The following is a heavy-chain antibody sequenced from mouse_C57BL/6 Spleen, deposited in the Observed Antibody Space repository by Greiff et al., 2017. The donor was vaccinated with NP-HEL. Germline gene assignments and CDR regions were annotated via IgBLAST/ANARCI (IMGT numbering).Heavy chain of an antibody. J-gene: IGHJ4*01. CDR3: ARGITTVVAPYAMDY. V-gene: IGHV1-76*01. D-gene: IGHD1-1*01. Sequence: QVQLKESGAELVRPGASVKLSCKASGYTFTDYYINWVKQRPGQGLEWIARIYPGSGNTYYNEKFKGKAKLTAEKSSSTAYMQLSRLTSEDSAVDVCARGITTVVAPYAMDYWGQGTSVTVSS. CDR2: IYPGSGNT. CDR1: GYTFTDYY.